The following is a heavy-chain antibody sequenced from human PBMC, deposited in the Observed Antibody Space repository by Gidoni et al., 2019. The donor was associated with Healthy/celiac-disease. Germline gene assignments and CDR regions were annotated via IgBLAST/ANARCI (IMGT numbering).Heavy chain of an antibody. V-gene: IGHV1-18*01. D-gene: IGHD3-22*01. CDR1: GYTFTSYG. Sequence: QVQLVPSGAEVKKPGASVKVSCKASGYTFTSYGISWVRQAPGQGLEWRGWISAYNGNTNYAQKLKGRVTMTTDTSTSTAYMELRSLRSDDTAVYYCAREDDSSGYYYGLDYWGQGTLVTVSS. CDR2: ISAYNGNT. CDR3: AREDDSSGYYYGLDY. J-gene: IGHJ4*02.